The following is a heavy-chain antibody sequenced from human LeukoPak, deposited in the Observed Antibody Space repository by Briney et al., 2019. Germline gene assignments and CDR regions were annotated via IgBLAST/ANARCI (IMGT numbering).Heavy chain of an antibody. Sequence: SETLSLTCTVSGGSISSYYWSWIRQPPGKGLEWIGYFYYSGSTNYNPSLKSRVTISVDTSKNQFSLKLSSVTAADTAVYYCARGYALTYYMDVWGKGTTVTVSS. CDR2: FYYSGST. CDR1: GGSISSYY. J-gene: IGHJ6*03. CDR3: ARGYALTYYMDV. D-gene: IGHD1-1*01. V-gene: IGHV4-59*01.